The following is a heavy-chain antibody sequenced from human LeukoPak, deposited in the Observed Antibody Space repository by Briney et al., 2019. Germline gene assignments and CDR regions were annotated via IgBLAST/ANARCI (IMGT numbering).Heavy chain of an antibody. CDR1: GGSISSSGYY. Sequence: SQTLSLTCTVSGGSISSSGYYWSWIRQHPGKGPEWIGYIYYSGSTYYNPSLKSRVTISVDTSKNQFSLKLSSVTATDTAVYYCARESDYGRYLQHWGQGTLVTVSS. J-gene: IGHJ1*01. CDR3: ARESDYGRYLQH. D-gene: IGHD4-17*01. V-gene: IGHV4-31*03. CDR2: IYYSGST.